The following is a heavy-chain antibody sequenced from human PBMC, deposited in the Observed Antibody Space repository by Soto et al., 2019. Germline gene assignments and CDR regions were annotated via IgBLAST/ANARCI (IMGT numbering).Heavy chain of an antibody. CDR1: GGTFSSYA. CDR2: IIPIFGTA. Sequence: SVKVSCKASGGTFSSYAISWVRQAPGQGLEWMGGIIPIFGTANYAQKFQGRVTITADESTSTAYMELSSLRSEDTAVYYCARGSRYYDFWSGSRLRGYYYYGMDVWGQGTTVTVSS. CDR3: ARGSRYYDFWSGSRLRGYYYYGMDV. V-gene: IGHV1-69*13. J-gene: IGHJ6*02. D-gene: IGHD3-3*01.